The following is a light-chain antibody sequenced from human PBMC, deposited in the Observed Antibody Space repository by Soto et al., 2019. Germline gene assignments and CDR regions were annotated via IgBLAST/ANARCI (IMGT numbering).Light chain of an antibody. V-gene: IGKV1-5*01. J-gene: IGKJ1*01. Sequence: DIQMTQSPSTLSASVVDRVTISCRASQTISTWLAWYQQKPGKAPNLLIYHASTLESGVPSRFSGSGSGTEFTLTISSLQPDDFATYYCQQYNSYSFGQGTKVDIK. CDR1: QTISTW. CDR3: QQYNSYS. CDR2: HAS.